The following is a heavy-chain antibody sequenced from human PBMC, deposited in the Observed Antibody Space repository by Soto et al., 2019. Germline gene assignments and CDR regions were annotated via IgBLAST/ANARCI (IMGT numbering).Heavy chain of an antibody. CDR1: GYTFINYN. V-gene: IGHV1-18*01. CDR2: ISTSNGDT. D-gene: IGHD1-26*01. Sequence: QVQLVQSGPEVKEPGASVRVSCKASGYTFINYNIFWVRQAPGQGLEWMGWISTSNGDTSYAQNFQGRVTMTTDTSPSTAYVELRSLRYDDTAVYYCARDITGATGDYWGQGTLVTVSS. CDR3: ARDITGATGDY. J-gene: IGHJ4*02.